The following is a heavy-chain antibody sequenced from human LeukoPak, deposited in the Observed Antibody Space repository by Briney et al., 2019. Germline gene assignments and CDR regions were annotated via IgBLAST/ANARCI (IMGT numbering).Heavy chain of an antibody. Sequence: GGSLRLTCAASGFTFSSYAMSWVRQAPGKGLEWVSAISGSGGSTYYADSVKGRFTISRDNSKNTLYLQMNSLRAEDTAVYYCANRPDYYDSSGRTHDYWGKGTLVTVSS. V-gene: IGHV3-23*01. CDR1: GFTFSSYA. J-gene: IGHJ4*02. CDR2: ISGSGGST. D-gene: IGHD3-22*01. CDR3: ANRPDYYDSSGRTHDY.